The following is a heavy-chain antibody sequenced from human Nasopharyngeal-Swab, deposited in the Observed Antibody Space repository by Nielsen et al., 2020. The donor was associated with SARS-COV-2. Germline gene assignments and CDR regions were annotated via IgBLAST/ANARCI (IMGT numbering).Heavy chain of an antibody. V-gene: IGHV7-4-1*02. D-gene: IGHD6-6*01. Sequence: WVRQAPGQGREWMGWINTNTGNPTYAQGFTGRFVFSLDTSVSTAYLQISSLKAEDTAVYYCARSRAAPWFDPWGQGTLVTVSS. CDR3: ARSRAAPWFDP. CDR2: INTNTGNP. J-gene: IGHJ5*02.